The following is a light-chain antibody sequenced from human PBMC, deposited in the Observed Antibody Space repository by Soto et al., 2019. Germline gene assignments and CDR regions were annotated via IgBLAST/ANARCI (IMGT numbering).Light chain of an antibody. V-gene: IGLV2-14*01. J-gene: IGLJ1*01. CDR2: AVS. CDR1: SSDVGDYNY. CDR3: SYMRNSLYV. Sequence: QAVLTQPASVSGSPGQSITISCTGTSSDVGDYNYVSWYQQHLGKAPKLMISAVSNRPSGVSDRFSGSKSGNTASLTISGLQAEDEADYYCSYMRNSLYVFGTGTKLTVL.